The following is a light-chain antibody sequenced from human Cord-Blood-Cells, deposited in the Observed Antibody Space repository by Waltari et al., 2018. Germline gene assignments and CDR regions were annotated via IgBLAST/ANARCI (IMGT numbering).Light chain of an antibody. CDR2: EGS. V-gene: IGLV2-23*01. CDR1: AGDVGVFNL. J-gene: IGLJ2*01. Sequence: QSALTRPASVSGSPGQSITISSTGTAGDVGVFNLVSWYQQHPGKAPNLMIYEGSKRPSGVSNRFSGSKSGNTASLTISGLQAEDEADYYCCSYAGSSTLVFGGGTKLTVL. CDR3: CSYAGSSTLV.